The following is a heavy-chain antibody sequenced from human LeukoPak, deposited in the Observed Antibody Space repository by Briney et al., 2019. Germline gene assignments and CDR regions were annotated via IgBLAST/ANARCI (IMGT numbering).Heavy chain of an antibody. CDR3: ARDEAEYSSAC. CDR1: GFTFSSYS. CDR2: ISSSSSYI. V-gene: IGHV3-21*01. J-gene: IGHJ4*02. Sequence: GGSLRLSCAASGFTFSSYSMNWVRQAPGKGLEWVSSISSSSSYIYYADSVKGRSTISRDNAKNSLYLQMNSLRAEDTAVYYCARDEAEYSSACWGQGTLVTVSS. D-gene: IGHD6-6*01.